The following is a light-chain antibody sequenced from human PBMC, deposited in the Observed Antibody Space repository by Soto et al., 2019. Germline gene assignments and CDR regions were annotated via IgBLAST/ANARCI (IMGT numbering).Light chain of an antibody. V-gene: IGLV2-11*01. CDR1: GSDVGGYNY. CDR3: CSYAGSYSWV. Sequence: QSALTQPRSVSGSPGQSVTISCTGTGSDVGGYNYVSWYQQHPGKAPTFMIYDVSERPSGVPDRFSGSKSGNTASLTISGLQVEDEADYYCCSYAGSYSWVFGGGTKLTVL. CDR2: DVS. J-gene: IGLJ3*02.